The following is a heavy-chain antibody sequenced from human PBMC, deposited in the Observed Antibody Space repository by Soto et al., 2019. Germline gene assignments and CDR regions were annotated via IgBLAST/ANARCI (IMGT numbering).Heavy chain of an antibody. J-gene: IGHJ6*03. Sequence: ASVKVSCKASGGTFSSYAISWVRQAPGQGLEWMGGIIPIFGTANYAQKFQGRVTITADESTSTVYMELSSLRSEDTAVYYCARTPWGSYYYYYYMDVWGKGTTVTVSS. V-gene: IGHV1-69*13. CDR1: GGTFSSYA. CDR3: ARTPWGSYYYYYYMDV. D-gene: IGHD7-27*01. CDR2: IIPIFGTA.